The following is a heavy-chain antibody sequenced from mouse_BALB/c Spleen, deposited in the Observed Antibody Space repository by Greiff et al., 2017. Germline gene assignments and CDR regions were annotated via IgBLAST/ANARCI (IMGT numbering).Heavy chain of an antibody. D-gene: IGHD1-1*01. Sequence: EVQVVESGGGLVKPGGSLKLSCAASGFTFSSYAMSWVRQTPEKRLEWVATISSGGSYTYYPDSVKGRFTISRDNAKNTLYLQMSSLRSEDTAMYYCANYYVSSYFDYWGQGTTLTVSS. J-gene: IGHJ2*01. CDR2: ISSGGSYT. CDR1: GFTFSSYA. CDR3: ANYYVSSYFDY. V-gene: IGHV5-9-3*01.